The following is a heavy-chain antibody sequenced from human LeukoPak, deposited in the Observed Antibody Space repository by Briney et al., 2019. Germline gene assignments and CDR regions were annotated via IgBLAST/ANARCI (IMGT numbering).Heavy chain of an antibody. CDR3: ARTSGSYSHYYYYYMDV. CDR2: IYYSGST. Sequence: SETLSLTCTVSGGSISSYYWSWIRQPPGKGLEWIGYIYYSGSTNYNPSLKSRVTISVDTSKNQFSLKLSSVTAADTAVYYCARTSGSYSHYYYYYMDVWGKGTTVTVSS. CDR1: GGSISSYY. J-gene: IGHJ6*03. D-gene: IGHD1-26*01. V-gene: IGHV4-59*01.